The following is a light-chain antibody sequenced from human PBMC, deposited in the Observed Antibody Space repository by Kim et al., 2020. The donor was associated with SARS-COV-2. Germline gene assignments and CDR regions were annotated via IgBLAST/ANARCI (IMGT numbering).Light chain of an antibody. CDR3: QQDYNLPWT. Sequence: SPGERAPRSCRASKSVSSSYLSWYQQKPGQAPRLLIYGASTRATGIPARFSGSGSETDFTLTISSLQPEDFAVYYCQQDYNLPWTFGQGTKVDIK. J-gene: IGKJ1*01. CDR1: KSVSSSY. V-gene: IGKV3D-7*01. CDR2: GAS.